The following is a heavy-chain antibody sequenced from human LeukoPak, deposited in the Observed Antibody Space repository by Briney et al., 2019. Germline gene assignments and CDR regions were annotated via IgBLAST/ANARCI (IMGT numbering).Heavy chain of an antibody. D-gene: IGHD6-13*01. CDR3: AKASSSWYAGFDY. CDR2: ISSSSSTI. Sequence: GGSLRLPCAASGFTFSSYSMNWVRQAPGKGLEWVSYISSSSSTIYYADSVKGRFTISRDNSKNTLYLQMNSLRAEDTAVYYCAKASSSWYAGFDYWGQGTLVTVSS. V-gene: IGHV3-48*01. J-gene: IGHJ4*02. CDR1: GFTFSSYS.